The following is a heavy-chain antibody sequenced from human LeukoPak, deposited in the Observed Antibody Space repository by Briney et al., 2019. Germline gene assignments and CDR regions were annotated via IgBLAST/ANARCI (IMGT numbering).Heavy chain of an antibody. CDR3: ARHRYGSGSYPNY. J-gene: IGHJ4*02. CDR1: GGSISSYY. V-gene: IGHV4-59*08. D-gene: IGHD3-10*01. Sequence: SETLSLTCTVSGGSISSYYWSWIRQPPGKGLEWIGYIYYSGSTNYNPSLKSRVTISVDTSKNQFSLKLSSVTAADTAVYYCARHRYGSGSYPNYWGQGTLVTVSS. CDR2: IYYSGST.